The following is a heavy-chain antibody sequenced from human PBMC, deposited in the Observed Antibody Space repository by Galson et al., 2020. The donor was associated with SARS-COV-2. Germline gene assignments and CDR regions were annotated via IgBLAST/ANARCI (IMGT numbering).Heavy chain of an antibody. CDR1: GFPFDSYA. D-gene: IGHD3-10*01. Sequence: GESLKISCAVSGFPFDSYAMSWVRQASGKGLEWVSGISASGSDTYYTDSVTGRFTISRDNSGSTLFLQMNSLRVEDTARYYCARAGIRGRSQFVPWGQGTLVTVSS. CDR3: ARAGIRGRSQFVP. CDR2: ISASGSDT. J-gene: IGHJ5*02. V-gene: IGHV3-23*01.